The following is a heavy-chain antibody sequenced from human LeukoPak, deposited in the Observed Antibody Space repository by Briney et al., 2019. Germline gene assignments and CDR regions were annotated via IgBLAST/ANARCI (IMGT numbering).Heavy chain of an antibody. J-gene: IGHJ6*03. CDR2: IKQDGSEK. Sequence: PGGSLRLSCAASGFTFSSYWTSWVRQAPGKGLEWVANIKQDGSEKYYVDSVKGRFTISRDNAKNSLYLQMNSLRAEDTAVYYCARESMVRGVIPPYYYYYMDVWGKGTTVTVSS. V-gene: IGHV3-7*01. CDR1: GFTFSSYW. CDR3: ARESMVRGVIPPYYYYYMDV. D-gene: IGHD3-10*01.